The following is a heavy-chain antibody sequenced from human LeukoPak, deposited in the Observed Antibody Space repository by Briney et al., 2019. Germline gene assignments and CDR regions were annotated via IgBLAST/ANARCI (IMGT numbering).Heavy chain of an antibody. J-gene: IGHJ3*02. Sequence: SQTLSLTCTVSGGSISSGGYYWSWIRQPPGKGLEWIGYIYHSGSTYYNPSLKSRVTISVDRSKNQFSLKLSSVTAADTAVYYCARATLEKDAFDIWGQGTMVTVSS. V-gene: IGHV4-30-2*01. CDR1: GGSISSGGYY. CDR3: ARATLEKDAFDI. CDR2: IYHSGST. D-gene: IGHD1-1*01.